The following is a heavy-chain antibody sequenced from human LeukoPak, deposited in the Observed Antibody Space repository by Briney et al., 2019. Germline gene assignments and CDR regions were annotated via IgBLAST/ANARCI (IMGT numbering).Heavy chain of an antibody. CDR3: ARDGYSYGPSGVSYFDY. D-gene: IGHD5-18*01. Sequence: GASVKVSCKASGYTFTSYYMHWVRQAPGQGLEWMGIINPSGGSTSYAQKFQGRVTMTRDTSTSTVYMELSSLRSVDTAVYYCARDGYSYGPSGVSYFDYWGQGTLVTVSS. V-gene: IGHV1-46*01. J-gene: IGHJ4*02. CDR2: INPSGGST. CDR1: GYTFTSYY.